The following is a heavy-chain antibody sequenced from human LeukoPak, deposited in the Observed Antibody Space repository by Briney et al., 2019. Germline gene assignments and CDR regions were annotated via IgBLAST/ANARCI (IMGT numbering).Heavy chain of an antibody. Sequence: SETLSLTCTVSGGSISGYYWSWIRQPPGKGLEWIGEINHSGSTNYNPSLKSRVTISVDTSKNQFSLKLSSVTAADTAVYYCARGAYYDFWSGPLSFDYWGQGTLVTASS. J-gene: IGHJ4*02. CDR3: ARGAYYDFWSGPLSFDY. CDR2: INHSGST. V-gene: IGHV4-34*01. CDR1: GGSISGYY. D-gene: IGHD3-3*01.